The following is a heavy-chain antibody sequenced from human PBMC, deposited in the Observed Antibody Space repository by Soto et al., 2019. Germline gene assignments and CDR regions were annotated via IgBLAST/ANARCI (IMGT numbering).Heavy chain of an antibody. J-gene: IGHJ4*02. CDR2: ISSGGSTV. CDR1: RFTFSTYE. CDR3: VRYCSTTLCNGVATRTFDY. D-gene: IGHD2-2*01. Sequence: PWGSLRLSCVASRFTFSTYEMHWVRQAPGKGLEWVSYISSGGSTVYYADSVKGRFTISRDNTRNSLYLQMNSLRDEDTALYYCVRYCSTTLCNGVATRTFDYWGQGTLVTVSS. V-gene: IGHV3-48*03.